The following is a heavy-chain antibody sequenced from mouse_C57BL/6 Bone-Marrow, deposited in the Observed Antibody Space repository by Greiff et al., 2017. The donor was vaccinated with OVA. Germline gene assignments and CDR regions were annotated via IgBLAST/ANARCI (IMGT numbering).Heavy chain of an antibody. CDR2: SRNKANDYTT. CDR3: ARDAPYDSDYYAMDY. Sequence: DVKLVESGGGLVQSGRSLRLSCATSGFTFSDFYMEWVRQAPGKGLEWIAASRNKANDYTTEYSASVKGRIIVSRDTSQSILYLQMNDLRADDTAIYYCARDAPYDSDYYAMDYWGQGTSVTVSS. V-gene: IGHV7-1*01. J-gene: IGHJ4*01. CDR1: GFTFSDFY. D-gene: IGHD2-4*01.